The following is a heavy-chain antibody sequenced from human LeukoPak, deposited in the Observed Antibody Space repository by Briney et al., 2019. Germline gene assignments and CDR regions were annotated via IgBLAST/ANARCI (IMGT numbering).Heavy chain of an antibody. J-gene: IGHJ4*02. D-gene: IGHD5-18*01. CDR2: IYTSGST. Sequence: SETLSLTCTVSGGSISSYYWSWIRQPAGKGLEWIGRIYTSGSTNYNPSLKSRVTMSVDTSKNQFSLKLSSVTAADTAVYYCAKGFMDWDVDTAMVGPRQSESYYFDYWGQGTLVTVSS. V-gene: IGHV4-4*07. CDR1: GGSISSYY. CDR3: AKGFMDWDVDTAMVGPRQSESYYFDY.